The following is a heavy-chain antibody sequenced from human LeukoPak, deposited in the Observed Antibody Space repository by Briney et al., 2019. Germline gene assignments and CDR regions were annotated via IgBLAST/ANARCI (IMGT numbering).Heavy chain of an antibody. J-gene: IGHJ4*02. CDR2: INHSGST. Sequence: SETLSLTCAVYGGSFSGYYWSWMRQPPGKGLEWIGEINHSGSTNYNPSLKSRVTISVDTSKNQFSLKLSSVTAADTAVYYCARGRTRGYSCGHRHQLDYWGQGTLVTVSS. CDR1: GGSFSGYY. CDR3: ARGRTRGYSCGHRHQLDY. D-gene: IGHD5-18*01. V-gene: IGHV4-34*01.